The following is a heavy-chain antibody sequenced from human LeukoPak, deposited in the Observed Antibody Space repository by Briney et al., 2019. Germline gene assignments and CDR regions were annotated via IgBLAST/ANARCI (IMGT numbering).Heavy chain of an antibody. Sequence: PGGSLRLSCAASGFTFSSYSMNWVRQAPGKGLEWVSSISSSSSYIYYADSVKGRFTISRDNAKNSLYLQMNSLRAEDTAVYYCARDSIIAARSLDYWGQGTLVTVSS. CDR2: ISSSSSYI. D-gene: IGHD6-6*01. V-gene: IGHV3-21*01. CDR3: ARDSIIAARSLDY. J-gene: IGHJ4*02. CDR1: GFTFSSYS.